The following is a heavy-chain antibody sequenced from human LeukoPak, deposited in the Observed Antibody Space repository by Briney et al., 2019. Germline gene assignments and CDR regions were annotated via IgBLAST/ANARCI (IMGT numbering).Heavy chain of an antibody. J-gene: IGHJ5*02. CDR1: GGSISSYY. CDR2: IYYSGST. V-gene: IGHV4-59*01. CDR3: AKSNAWDWFDP. D-gene: IGHD4-11*01. Sequence: PSETLSLTCTVSGGSISSYYWNWIRQPPGKGLEWIGYIYYSGSTNYNPSLKSRVTISVDTSKNQFSLNLTSVTAADTAVYYCAKSNAWDWFDPWGQGTLVTVSS.